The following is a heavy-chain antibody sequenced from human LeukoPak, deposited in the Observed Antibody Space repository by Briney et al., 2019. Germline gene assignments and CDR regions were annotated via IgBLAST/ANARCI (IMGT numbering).Heavy chain of an antibody. D-gene: IGHD5-12*01. J-gene: IGHJ4*02. Sequence: VASVKVSCKASGSTFTNYLMHWVRQAPGQRLEWMGWINAGNGNTKYSQNFQDRVTITRDTSANTAYMELSSLRSEDTAVYYCARGTAYGGYVNYWGQGTLVTVSS. V-gene: IGHV1-3*01. CDR1: GSTFTNYL. CDR2: INAGNGNT. CDR3: ARGTAYGGYVNY.